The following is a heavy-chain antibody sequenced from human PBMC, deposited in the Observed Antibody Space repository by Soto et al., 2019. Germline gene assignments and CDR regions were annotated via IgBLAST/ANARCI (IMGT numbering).Heavy chain of an antibody. CDR3: AKNVGGITIFGGMDV. V-gene: IGHV3-23*01. CDR1: GFTFSSYA. D-gene: IGHD3-9*01. J-gene: IGHJ6*02. CDR2: ISGSGGST. Sequence: EVQLLESGGGLVQPGGSLRLSCAASGFTFSSYAMSWVRQAPGKGLEWVSAISGSGGSTYYADSVKGRFTISRDNSXSTLYLQRSSLRAEDTAVYYCAKNVGGITIFGGMDVWGQGTTVTVSS.